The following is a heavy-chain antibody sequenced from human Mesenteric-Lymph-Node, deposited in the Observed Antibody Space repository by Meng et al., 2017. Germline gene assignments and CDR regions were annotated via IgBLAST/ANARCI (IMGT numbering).Heavy chain of an antibody. CDR1: GYTFTSYA. CDR3: ARDGWDIAVAGGIDY. J-gene: IGHJ4*02. CDR2: INAGNGNT. Sequence: VKLGQSGAEVKKPGASVKVSCKASGYTFTSYAMHWVRQAPGQRLEWMGWINAGNGNTKYSQKFQGRVTITRDTSANTAYMDLSSLRSEDTAVYYCARDGWDIAVAGGIDYWGQGTLVTVSS. V-gene: IGHV1-3*01. D-gene: IGHD6-19*01.